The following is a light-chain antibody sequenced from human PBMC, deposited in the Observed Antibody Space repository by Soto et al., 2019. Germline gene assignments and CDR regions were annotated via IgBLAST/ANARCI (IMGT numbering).Light chain of an antibody. J-gene: IGKJ4*01. V-gene: IGKV1-27*01. CDR3: QKFSAVPT. CDR1: QASYNY. Sequence: DIPMTQSPSSLSASVGDRVTITCRASQASYNYLAWYQQKPGKVPTLLISAASTLQSGLPSRFSGSGSGTDFTLTISSLQPEDVATYYCQKFSAVPTFGGGTTVQI. CDR2: AAS.